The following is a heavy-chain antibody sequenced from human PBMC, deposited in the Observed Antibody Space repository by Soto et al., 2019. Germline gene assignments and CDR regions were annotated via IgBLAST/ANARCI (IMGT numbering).Heavy chain of an antibody. Sequence: QVQLQESGPGLVKPSETLSLTCTVSGDSISSYYWSWIRQPPGKGLEWIGYIYYSGSTNYNPSLNSRVTISVATSKNPFSLKLSSVTAADTAVYYCARGRRGDYVPFDYWGQGTLVTVSS. CDR3: ARGRRGDYVPFDY. V-gene: IGHV4-59*01. CDR1: GDSISSYY. CDR2: IYYSGST. D-gene: IGHD4-17*01. J-gene: IGHJ4*02.